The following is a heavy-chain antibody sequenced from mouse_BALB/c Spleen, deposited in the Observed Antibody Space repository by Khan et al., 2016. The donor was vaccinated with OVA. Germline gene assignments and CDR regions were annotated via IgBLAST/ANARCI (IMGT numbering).Heavy chain of an antibody. CDR2: ITYSGST. J-gene: IGHJ3*01. CDR1: GYSITSDYA. V-gene: IGHV3-2*02. CDR3: AGWFAY. Sequence: EVELVESGPGLVKPSQSLSLTCTVTGYSITSDYAWNWIRQFPGNKLEWMGYITYSGSTSYNPSLKGRISITRDTSKNQFFLQLNSVTTEDTATCYCAGWFAYWGQGTLVTVSA.